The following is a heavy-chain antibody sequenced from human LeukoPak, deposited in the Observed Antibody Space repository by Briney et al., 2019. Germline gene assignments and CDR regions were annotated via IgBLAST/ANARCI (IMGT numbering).Heavy chain of an antibody. CDR2: ISSSSSYI. J-gene: IGHJ4*02. V-gene: IGHV3-21*04. CDR1: GFTFSSYS. D-gene: IGHD5-18*01. Sequence: GGSLRLFCAASGFTFSSYSMNWVRQAPGKGLEWVSSISSSSSYIYYADSVKGRFTISRDNAKNSLYLQMNSLRAEDTALYYCAATAMVKRGYFDYWGQGTLVTVSS. CDR3: AATAMVKRGYFDY.